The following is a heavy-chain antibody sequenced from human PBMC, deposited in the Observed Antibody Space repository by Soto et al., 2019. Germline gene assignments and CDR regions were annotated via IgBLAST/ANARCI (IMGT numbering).Heavy chain of an antibody. D-gene: IGHD1-7*01. CDR3: ARNWYYEEVFDY. J-gene: IGHJ4*02. V-gene: IGHV1-3*01. CDR1: GYTFTSYA. Sequence: ASVKVSCKASGYTFTSYAMHWVRQAPGQRLEWMGWINAGNGNTKYSQKFQGRVTITRDTSASTAYMELSSLRSEDTAVYYCARNWYYEEVFDYWGQGTLVTVSS. CDR2: INAGNGNT.